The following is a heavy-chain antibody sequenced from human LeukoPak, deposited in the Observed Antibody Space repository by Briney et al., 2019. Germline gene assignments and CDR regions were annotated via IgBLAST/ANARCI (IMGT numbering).Heavy chain of an antibody. V-gene: IGHV4-59*01. Sequence: SETLSLTCTVSGGSISSYYWSWVRQPPGKGLEWIGHIYDTGNTNYNPSLERRVTISVDTSKNQFSLRLTSVTAADTAVYFCARATPWLLPGYWGQGTLVTVSS. D-gene: IGHD3-22*01. CDR2: IYDTGNT. CDR1: GGSISSYY. J-gene: IGHJ4*02. CDR3: ARATPWLLPGY.